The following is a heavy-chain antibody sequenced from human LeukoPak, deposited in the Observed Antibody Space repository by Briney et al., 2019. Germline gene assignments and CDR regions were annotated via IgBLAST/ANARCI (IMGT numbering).Heavy chain of an antibody. CDR3: AKDIWPSNYYYAMDV. CDR1: GFTSSSYG. Sequence: GGSLRLSCAASGFTSSSYGMHWVRQAPGKGLEWVAVISYDGSNKYYADSVKGRFTISRDNSKRTLHLQMNSLRAEDTAVYYCAKDIWPSNYYYAMDVWGQGTTVTVSS. CDR2: ISYDGSNK. J-gene: IGHJ6*02. V-gene: IGHV3-30*18. D-gene: IGHD2-21*01.